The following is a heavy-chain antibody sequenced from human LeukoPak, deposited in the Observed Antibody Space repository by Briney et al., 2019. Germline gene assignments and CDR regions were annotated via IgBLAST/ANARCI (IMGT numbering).Heavy chain of an antibody. V-gene: IGHV3-33*01. D-gene: IGHD6-13*01. CDR1: GFTFSSYG. Sequence: PGGSLRLSCAASGFTFSSYGMHWVRQAPGKGLEWVAVIWYDGSNKYYADSVKGRFTISRDNSKNTLYLQMNSLRAEDTAVYYCARAGGPPTAAAGFDIWGQGTMVTVSS. CDR3: ARAGGPPTAAAGFDI. CDR2: IWYDGSNK. J-gene: IGHJ3*02.